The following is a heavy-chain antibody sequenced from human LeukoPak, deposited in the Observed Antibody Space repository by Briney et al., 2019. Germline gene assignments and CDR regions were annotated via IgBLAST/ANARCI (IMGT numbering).Heavy chain of an antibody. Sequence: SETLSLTCTVSGGSISTYYWSWIRQPPGKGLEWIGYIYYTGSTSYNPSLKSRVTMSLDASKNQFSLELNSVTPADTAVYYCVREAVAGTRYFDYWGQGTLVTVSS. CDR3: VREAVAGTRYFDY. CDR1: GGSISTYY. CDR2: IYYTGST. D-gene: IGHD6-19*01. J-gene: IGHJ4*02. V-gene: IGHV4-59*01.